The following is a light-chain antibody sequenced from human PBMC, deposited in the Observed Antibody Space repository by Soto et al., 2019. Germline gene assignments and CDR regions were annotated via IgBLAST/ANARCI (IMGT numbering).Light chain of an antibody. Sequence: IVLTHSPATLSLSPGERATLSCRASQSVSSYLAWYQQKPGQAPRPLIYDASNRATGIPARFSGSGSGTDFTLTISSLEPEDFAVYYCQQRSNWWTFGQGTKV. CDR1: QSVSSY. J-gene: IGKJ1*01. V-gene: IGKV3-11*01. CDR2: DAS. CDR3: QQRSNWWT.